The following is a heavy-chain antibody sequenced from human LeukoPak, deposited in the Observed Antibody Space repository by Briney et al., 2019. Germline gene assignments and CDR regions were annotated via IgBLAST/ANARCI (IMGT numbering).Heavy chain of an antibody. CDR1: GFTFSTYA. D-gene: IGHD2-15*01. CDR2: ISSDGGKT. Sequence: GGSLRLSCSVSGFTFSTYAMHWVRQAPGKGLEYVSSISSDGGKTYYADSVKGRFTIARDNSKNTLYLQMNSLRAEDTAVYYCATIVPDVAATLTFDYWGQGTLVTVSS. J-gene: IGHJ4*02. CDR3: ATIVPDVAATLTFDY. V-gene: IGHV3-64*04.